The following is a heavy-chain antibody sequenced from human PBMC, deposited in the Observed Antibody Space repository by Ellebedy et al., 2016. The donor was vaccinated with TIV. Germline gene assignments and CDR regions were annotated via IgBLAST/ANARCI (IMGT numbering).Heavy chain of an antibody. CDR1: GFSCTNFA. D-gene: IGHD6-19*01. CDR2: MSGGADNT. CDR3: ASTFSSGWYDY. V-gene: IGHV3-23*01. Sequence: GESLTISCAASGFSCTNFAIIWVRQDPGNGLEWVSTMSGGADNTYYADSVRGRITVSRDNSRNTLYLQMNSLRAEDTAVYYCASTFSSGWYDYWGQGTLVTVSS. J-gene: IGHJ4*02.